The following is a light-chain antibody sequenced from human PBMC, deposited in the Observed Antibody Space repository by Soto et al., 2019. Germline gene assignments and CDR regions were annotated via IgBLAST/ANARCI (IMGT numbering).Light chain of an antibody. J-gene: IGKJ1*01. V-gene: IGKV3-20*01. CDR1: QSVSSSY. CDR3: QQYGSSPRT. CDR2: GAS. Sequence: ETVLTQSPGTLSLSPGERATLSCRASQSVSSSYLAWYQQKPGQAPRLLIYGASSRATGIPDRFSGSGSGSDFTLTISRLEPEDLAVYYCQQYGSSPRTFGHGTKVEIK.